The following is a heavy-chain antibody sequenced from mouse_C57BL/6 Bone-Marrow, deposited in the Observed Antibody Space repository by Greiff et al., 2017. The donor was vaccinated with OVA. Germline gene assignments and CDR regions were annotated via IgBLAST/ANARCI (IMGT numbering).Heavy chain of an antibody. Sequence: DVKLVESGGDLVKPGGSLKLSCAASGFTFSSYGMSWVRQTPDKRLEWVATISSGGSYTYYPDSVKGRFTISRDNAKNTQYLQMSSLKSEDTAMYYCARDYYGRTRGAMDYWGQGTSVTVSS. CDR1: GFTFSSYG. D-gene: IGHD1-2*01. CDR2: ISSGGSYT. CDR3: ARDYYGRTRGAMDY. V-gene: IGHV5-6*02. J-gene: IGHJ4*01.